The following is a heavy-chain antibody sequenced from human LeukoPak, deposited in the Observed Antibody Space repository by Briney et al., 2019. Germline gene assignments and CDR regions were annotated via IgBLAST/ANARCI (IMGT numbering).Heavy chain of an antibody. J-gene: IGHJ1*01. CDR2: ISSSSSYI. CDR1: GFTLSSYS. V-gene: IGHV3-21*01. CDR3: ARAATVTTLFDYCQH. D-gene: IGHD4-17*01. Sequence: GGSLTLSCAASGFTLSSYSMNWVRQAPGKVLEWVSSISSSSSYIYYADSVKGRFTISRDNDKNSLLLQMSSLRAEDTAVYYCARAATVTTLFDYCQHGGQGTLVTVSS.